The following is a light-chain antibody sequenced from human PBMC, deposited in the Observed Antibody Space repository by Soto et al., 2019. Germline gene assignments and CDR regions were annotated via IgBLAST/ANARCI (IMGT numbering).Light chain of an antibody. CDR2: GAS. V-gene: IGKV3-20*01. J-gene: IGKJ1*01. Sequence: VFTQSPGTLSLSPGERATLSCRASQSVSSSYLAWYQQKPGQAPRLLIYGASSRATGVPDRFSGSGSGTDFTLTIIRLESEDFAVYYCQQYGSSPPWTFGQGTKVDIK. CDR3: QQYGSSPPWT. CDR1: QSVSSSY.